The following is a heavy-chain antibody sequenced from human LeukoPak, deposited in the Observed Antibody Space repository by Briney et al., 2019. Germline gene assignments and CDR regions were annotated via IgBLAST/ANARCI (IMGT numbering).Heavy chain of an antibody. Sequence: PGRSLRLSCAASGFTFTTYAMHWVRQAPGKGLEWVTVISYDGSTKYYGDSAKGRFTISRDNANNTLYLQMNSLRAEDTAVYYCARDPSQGDSWGLGTLVTVSS. CDR2: ISYDGSTK. CDR3: ARDPSQGDS. J-gene: IGHJ4*02. CDR1: GFTFTTYA. V-gene: IGHV3-30-3*01.